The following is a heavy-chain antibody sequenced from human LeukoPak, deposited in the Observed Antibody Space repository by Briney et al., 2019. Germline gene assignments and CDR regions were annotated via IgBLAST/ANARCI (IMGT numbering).Heavy chain of an antibody. Sequence: GGSLRLSCAASGLTFSTYAMNWVRQAPGKGLEWVSAISGSGVSTYYVDSVKGRFTISRDNSKNTLYPQMNSLRDEDTAVYYCAKGPIVRIDSWGQGTLVTVSS. V-gene: IGHV3-23*01. CDR2: ISGSGVST. J-gene: IGHJ4*02. CDR3: AKGPIVRIDS. CDR1: GLTFSTYA. D-gene: IGHD1-26*01.